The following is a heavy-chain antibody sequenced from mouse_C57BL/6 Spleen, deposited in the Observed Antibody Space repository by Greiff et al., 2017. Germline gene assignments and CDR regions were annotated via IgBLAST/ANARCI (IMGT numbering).Heavy chain of an antibody. CDR2: IDPSDSET. D-gene: IGHD1-1*01. CDR1: GYTFTSYW. CDR3: ARSLRYYYYAMDY. Sequence: QVQLKQPGAELVRPGSSVKLSCKASGYTFTSYWMHWVKQRPIQGLEWIGNIDPSDSETHYNQKFKDKATLTVDKSSSTAYMQLSSLTSEDSAVYYCARSLRYYYYAMDYWGQGTSVTVSS. J-gene: IGHJ4*01. V-gene: IGHV1-52*01.